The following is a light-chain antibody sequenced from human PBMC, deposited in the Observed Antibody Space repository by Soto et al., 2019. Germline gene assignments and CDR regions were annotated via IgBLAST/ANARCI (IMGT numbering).Light chain of an antibody. CDR1: QSISSS. Sequence: EIQMTQSPSTLSASVGDRATITCRASQSISSSLAWYHQRPVKAPKLLFYDSSSWSSGVPSRFSGSGSGTEFTLTISRLQPDDFATYYCQQNNSYSWTFGQGTKVDIK. CDR2: DSS. CDR3: QQNNSYSWT. J-gene: IGKJ1*01. V-gene: IGKV1-5*01.